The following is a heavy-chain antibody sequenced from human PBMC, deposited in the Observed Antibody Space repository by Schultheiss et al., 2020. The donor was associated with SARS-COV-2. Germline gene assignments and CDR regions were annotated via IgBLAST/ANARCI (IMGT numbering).Heavy chain of an antibody. CDR3: ARATRVESLFSVRGGSFDF. J-gene: IGHJ4*02. CDR1: GSSITGFF. V-gene: IGHV4-59*01. Sequence: SKTLSLTCSVSGSSITGFFWTWIRQPPGKGLDPIGNIYFTGITKYNPSLKSRVTISIDTSKNQFSLKLGSVTAADTAVYFCARATRVESLFSVRGGSFDFWGRGALVTVSS. CDR2: IYFTGIT. D-gene: IGHD5-24*01.